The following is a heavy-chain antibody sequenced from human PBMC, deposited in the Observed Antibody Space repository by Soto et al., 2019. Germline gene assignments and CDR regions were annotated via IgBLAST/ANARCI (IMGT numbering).Heavy chain of an antibody. CDR2: IYHSGST. V-gene: IGHV4-4*02. D-gene: IGHD2-2*01. J-gene: IGHJ6*02. CDR1: GGSISSSNW. CDR3: ARMGYCSSTSCTFGMDV. Sequence: QVQLQESGPGLVKPSGTLSLTCAVSGGSISSSNWWSWVRQPPGQGLEWIGEIYHSGSTNYNPSLKSRVTISVDKSKNQFSLKLSSVTAADTAVYYCARMGYCSSTSCTFGMDVWGQGTTVTVSS.